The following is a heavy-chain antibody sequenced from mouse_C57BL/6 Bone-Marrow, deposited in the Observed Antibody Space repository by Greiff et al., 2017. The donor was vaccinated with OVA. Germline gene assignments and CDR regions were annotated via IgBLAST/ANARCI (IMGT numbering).Heavy chain of an antibody. Sequence: VQRQESVAELVKPGASVKVHSTASFYTFTSYWMHWVKQRPGQGLEWIGRIHPSDSDTNYNQKFKGKATLTVDKSSSTAYMQLSSLTSEDSAVYYCAICNPDYWGQGTTLTVSS. V-gene: IGHV1-74*01. J-gene: IGHJ2*01. CDR3: AICNPDY. CDR2: IHPSDSDT. D-gene: IGHD2-1*01. CDR1: FYTFTSYW.